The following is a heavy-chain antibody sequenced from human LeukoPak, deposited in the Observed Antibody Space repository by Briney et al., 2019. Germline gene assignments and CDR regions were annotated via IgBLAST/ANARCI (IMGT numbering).Heavy chain of an antibody. CDR2: IYYSGST. V-gene: IGHV4-39*07. D-gene: IGHD5-18*01. J-gene: IGHJ5*02. Sequence: SETLSLTCTVSGGSISSYYWSWIRQPPGKGLEWIGSIYYSGSTYYNPSLKSRVTISVDTSKNQFSLKLSSVTAADTAVYYCARDKGRDTANGLNWFDPWGQGTLVTVSS. CDR1: GGSISSYY. CDR3: ARDKGRDTANGLNWFDP.